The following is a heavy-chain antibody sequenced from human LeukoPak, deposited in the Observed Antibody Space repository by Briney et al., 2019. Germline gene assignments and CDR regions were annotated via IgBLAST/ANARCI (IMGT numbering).Heavy chain of an antibody. CDR3: SRDYWGYSYGYSNY. J-gene: IGHJ4*02. V-gene: IGHV3-49*04. D-gene: IGHD5-18*01. Sequence: GGSLRLSRTASGFRFGDYGMSWVRQAPGKGLEWVGFIRSKAYDGTTEYAASVKGRFSISRDDSKSIAYLQMNSLKTEDTAVYYCSRDYWGYSYGYSNYWGQGTLVTVSS. CDR1: GFRFGDYG. CDR2: IRSKAYDGTT.